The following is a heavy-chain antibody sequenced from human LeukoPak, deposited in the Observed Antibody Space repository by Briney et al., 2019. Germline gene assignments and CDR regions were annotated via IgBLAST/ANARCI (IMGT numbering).Heavy chain of an antibody. D-gene: IGHD5-12*01. CDR3: ARGVGYDPLGY. V-gene: IGHV4-4*02. Sequence: ASETLSLTCAVSGGSITTSSWWSWVRQFPGKGLEWIGKIYHSGSTNYNPSLKSRVTISVDKSKNQFSLKLSSVTAADTAVYYCARGVGYDPLGYWGQGTLVTVSS. CDR2: IYHSGST. J-gene: IGHJ4*02. CDR1: GGSITTSSW.